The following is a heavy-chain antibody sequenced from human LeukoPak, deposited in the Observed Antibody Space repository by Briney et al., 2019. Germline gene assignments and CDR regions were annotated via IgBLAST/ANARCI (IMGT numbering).Heavy chain of an antibody. CDR3: AKDFVATLDY. Sequence: GGSLRLSCAASGFTFSSYGMHWVRQAPGKGLEWVAVISYDEKHKYYADSVKGRFTIARDNSKNTLYLQMNNLRAEDMAMYYCAKDFVATLDYWGQGILVTVSS. CDR2: ISYDEKHK. V-gene: IGHV3-30*18. D-gene: IGHD3-16*02. CDR1: GFTFSSYG. J-gene: IGHJ4*02.